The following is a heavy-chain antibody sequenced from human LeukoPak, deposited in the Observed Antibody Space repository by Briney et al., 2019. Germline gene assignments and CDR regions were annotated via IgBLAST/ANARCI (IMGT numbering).Heavy chain of an antibody. CDR2: INHSGST. J-gene: IGHJ4*02. CDR3: ARGGDFWSGWY. Sequence: SETLSLTCTVYGGSFSGYYWSWIRQPPGKGLEWIGEINHSGSTNYNPSLKSRVTISVDTSKNQFSLKLSSVTAADTAVYYCARGGDFWSGWYWGQGTLVTVSS. CDR1: GGSFSGYY. D-gene: IGHD3-3*01. V-gene: IGHV4-34*01.